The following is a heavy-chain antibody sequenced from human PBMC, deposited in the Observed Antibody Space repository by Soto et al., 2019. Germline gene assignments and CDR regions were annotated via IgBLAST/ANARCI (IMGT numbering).Heavy chain of an antibody. D-gene: IGHD2-21*02. J-gene: IGHJ6*02. CDR2: IYWDDDK. CDR3: AHSRCGGDCLQSYSSHYYYGMDV. Sequence: QITLKESGPSLVKPTQTLTLTCTFSGFSLSTGGVGVGWIRQPPGKALEWLALIYWDDDKRYSPSLRSRLTVTKDTSKNQRVLTMANMDPVDTATYYCAHSRCGGDCLQSYSSHYYYGMDVWGQGTTVTVSS. CDR1: GFSLSTGGVG. V-gene: IGHV2-5*02.